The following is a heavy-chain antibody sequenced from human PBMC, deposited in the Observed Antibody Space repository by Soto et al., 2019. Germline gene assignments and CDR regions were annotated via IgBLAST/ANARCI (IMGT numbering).Heavy chain of an antibody. CDR1: GGSISSGDYY. CDR2: IYYSGST. J-gene: IGHJ4*02. D-gene: IGHD5-18*01. V-gene: IGHV4-30-4*01. CDR3: ATESGSTYGYFDH. Sequence: ASETLSLTCIVSGGSISSGDYYWSWIRQPPGKGLEWIGYIYYSGSTYYSPSLKSRVSMSVDRSKNQFTLRLTSVTAADTAVYFCATESGSTYGYFDHWGQGTQVTVSS.